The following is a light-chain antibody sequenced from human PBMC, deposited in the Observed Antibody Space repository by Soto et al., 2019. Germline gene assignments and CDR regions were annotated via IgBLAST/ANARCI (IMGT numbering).Light chain of an antibody. CDR3: ETWDGNTRV. Sequence: QLVLTQSSSASASLGSSVKLTCTLSSGHSSYIIAWHQQQPGKAPRYLMKLEGSGSYNKGSGVPDRFSGSSSGADRYLTISNLQFEDEADYYCETWDGNTRVFAGGTKVTVL. J-gene: IGLJ3*02. CDR1: SGHSSYI. CDR2: LEGSGSY. V-gene: IGLV4-60*02.